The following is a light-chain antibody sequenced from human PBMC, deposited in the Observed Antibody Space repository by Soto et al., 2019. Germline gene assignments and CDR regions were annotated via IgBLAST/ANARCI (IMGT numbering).Light chain of an antibody. J-gene: IGKJ3*01. Sequence: IVLTQSPVTLSLSAGERATLSCIASQSVSSKYLAWYQQKPGQAPRVLIYGTSIRASGVPERFSGGGSGTDFTLTITRLEPEDFAVYYCQQYGSSLFTFGPGTKVDTK. CDR1: QSVSSKY. V-gene: IGKV3-20*01. CDR2: GTS. CDR3: QQYGSSLFT.